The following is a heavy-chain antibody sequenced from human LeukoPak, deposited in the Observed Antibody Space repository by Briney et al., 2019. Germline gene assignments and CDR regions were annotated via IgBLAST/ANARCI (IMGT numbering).Heavy chain of an antibody. CDR2: ISGSGGST. CDR1: GFTFSSYA. J-gene: IGHJ4*02. Sequence: GGALRLSCAASGFTFSSYAMSWVRQAPGKGVEWVSAISGSGGSTYYADSVKGRFTMSRDNSKNTLHLQMNSLRAADTAVYYCAKLWFGESAHFDYWGQGTLVTVSA. D-gene: IGHD3-10*01. CDR3: AKLWFGESAHFDY. V-gene: IGHV3-23*01.